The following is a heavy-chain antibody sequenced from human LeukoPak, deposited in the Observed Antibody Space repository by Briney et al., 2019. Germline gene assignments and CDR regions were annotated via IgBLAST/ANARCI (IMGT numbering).Heavy chain of an antibody. J-gene: IGHJ6*03. V-gene: IGHV4-59*11. CDR1: GGSISSHY. Sequence: SETLSFTCTVSGGSISSHYWSWIRQPPGKGLEWIGYIYYSGSTNYNPSLKSRVTISVDTSKNQFSLKLSSVTAADTAVYYCARGLSYRYYMDVWGKGPTVTVSS. D-gene: IGHD1-26*01. CDR3: ARGLSYRYYMDV. CDR2: IYYSGST.